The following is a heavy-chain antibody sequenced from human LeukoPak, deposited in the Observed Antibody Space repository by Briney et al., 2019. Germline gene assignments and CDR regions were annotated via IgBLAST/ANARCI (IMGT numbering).Heavy chain of an antibody. J-gene: IGHJ4*02. V-gene: IGHV3-23*01. Sequence: GGSLRLSCAASGFTFSSYAMTWVRQAPGKGLEWVSAISGSGNSTYYADSVKGRFTISRDNSKNTLYLQMNSLLAEDTAVYSCAKRRAVGLAAAINSWGRGPLAPVPP. CDR3: AKRRAVGLAAAINS. CDR1: GFTFSSYA. CDR2: ISGSGNST. D-gene: IGHD2-2*02.